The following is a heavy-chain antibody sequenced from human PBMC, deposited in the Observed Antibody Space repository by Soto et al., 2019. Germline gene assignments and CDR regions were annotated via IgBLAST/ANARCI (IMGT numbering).Heavy chain of an antibody. CDR3: VRDDIGVGIDY. CDR2: INIDGSDT. CDR1: GFTLNSYW. V-gene: IGHV3-74*01. D-gene: IGHD1-26*01. J-gene: IGHJ4*02. Sequence: GGSLRLSCAASGFTLNSYWMHWVRHAPGKGPVWVSHINIDGSDTTYADSVKGRFTISRDNAKNTLYLQMNSLRAEDTAVYYCVRDDIGVGIDYWGLGTLVTVSS.